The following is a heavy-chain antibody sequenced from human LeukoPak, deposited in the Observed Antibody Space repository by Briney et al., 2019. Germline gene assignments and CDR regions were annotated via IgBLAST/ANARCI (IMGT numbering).Heavy chain of an antibody. CDR3: ARELGVNDAFDI. Sequence: ASVKVSCKASGYTFTCYYMHWVRQAPGQGLEWMGWINPNSGGTNYAQKFQGRVTMTRDTSISTAYMELSRLRSDDTAVYYCARELGVNDAFDIWGQGTMVTVSS. CDR1: GYTFTCYY. CDR2: INPNSGGT. D-gene: IGHD1-26*01. J-gene: IGHJ3*02. V-gene: IGHV1-2*02.